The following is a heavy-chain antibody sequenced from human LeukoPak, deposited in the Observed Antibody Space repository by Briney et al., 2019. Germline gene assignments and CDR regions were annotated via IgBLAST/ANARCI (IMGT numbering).Heavy chain of an antibody. CDR2: IHYSGST. CDR3: ARLTGYSSESWFDP. CDR1: GGSISNYY. V-gene: IGHV4-59*01. J-gene: IGHJ5*02. D-gene: IGHD3-9*01. Sequence: KSSETLSLTCTVSGGSISNYYWSWIRQPPGKGLECIGYIHYSGSTNYNPSLKSRVTISVDTSKNQFSLKLYSVTAADTAVYFCARLTGYSSESWFDPWGQGTLVTVSS.